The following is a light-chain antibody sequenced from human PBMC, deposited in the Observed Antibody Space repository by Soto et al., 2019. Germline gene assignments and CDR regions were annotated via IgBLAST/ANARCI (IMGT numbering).Light chain of an antibody. CDR2: GAS. CDR3: QQYNKWPPYP. Sequence: EIVMTQSPATLSVSPGERATLSCRASQTVSRNLGWYQQKPGQSPRLLIYGASTRSTGIPARFSGSGSGTEFTLTISGLQSEDCAVYYCQQYNKWPPYPFGQGTKLQI. V-gene: IGKV3-15*01. CDR1: QTVSRN. J-gene: IGKJ2*01.